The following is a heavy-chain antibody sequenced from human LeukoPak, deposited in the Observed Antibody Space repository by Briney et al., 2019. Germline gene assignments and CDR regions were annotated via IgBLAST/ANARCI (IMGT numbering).Heavy chain of an antibody. CDR2: ISAYNGNT. Sequence: ASVKVSCKASGYTFTSYGISWVRQAPGQGLEWMGWISAYNGNTNYAQKLQGRVTMTTDTSTSTAYMELRSLRSDDTAVYYCARVVSCWRGIDSTPDAFDIWGQGTMVTVSS. D-gene: IGHD6-13*01. V-gene: IGHV1-18*01. J-gene: IGHJ3*02. CDR1: GYTFTSYG. CDR3: ARVVSCWRGIDSTPDAFDI.